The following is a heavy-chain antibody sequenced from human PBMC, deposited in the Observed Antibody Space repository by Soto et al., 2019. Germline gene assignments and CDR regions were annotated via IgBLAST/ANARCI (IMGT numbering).Heavy chain of an antibody. V-gene: IGHV5-51*01. CDR2: IYPGDSDT. CDR1: GYSFSSHW. Sequence: GESLKISCKGSGYSFSSHWIGWVRQMPGKGLEWMGIIYPGDSDTRYSPSFQGQVTISADKSISTAYLQWSSLKASDTAMYYCASRGNGSGSYHPFDYWGQGTLVTVSS. D-gene: IGHD3-10*01. J-gene: IGHJ4*02. CDR3: ASRGNGSGSYHPFDY.